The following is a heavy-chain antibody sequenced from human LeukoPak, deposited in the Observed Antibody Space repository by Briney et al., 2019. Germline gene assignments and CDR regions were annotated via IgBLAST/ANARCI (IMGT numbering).Heavy chain of an antibody. CDR2: INQDGSEK. J-gene: IGHJ4*02. D-gene: IGHD3-22*01. V-gene: IGHV3-7*01. CDR3: ARLYYFDSSGYSRWFDY. CDR1: GFTFSNYW. Sequence: GGSLRLSCAASGFTFSNYWMNWVRQAPGKGLEWVANINQDGSEKHSVDSVKGRFTISRDNAKNSLYLQMNSLRAEDTAVYYCARLYYFDSSGYSRWFDYWGQGTLVTVSS.